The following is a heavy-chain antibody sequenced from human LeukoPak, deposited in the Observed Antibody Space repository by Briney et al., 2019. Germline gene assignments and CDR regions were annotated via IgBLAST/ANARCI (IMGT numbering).Heavy chain of an antibody. CDR1: GGSFSGYY. J-gene: IGHJ4*02. Sequence: SETLSLTCAVYGGSFSGYYWSWIRRPPGKGLEWIGEINHSGSTNYNPSLKSRVTISVDTSKNQFSLKLSSVTAADTAVYYCARHDYCSGGSCYSGDTGFDYWGQGTLVTVSS. D-gene: IGHD2-15*01. CDR2: INHSGST. V-gene: IGHV4-34*01. CDR3: ARHDYCSGGSCYSGDTGFDY.